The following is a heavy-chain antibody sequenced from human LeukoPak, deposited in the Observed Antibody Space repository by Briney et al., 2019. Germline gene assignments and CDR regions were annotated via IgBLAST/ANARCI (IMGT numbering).Heavy chain of an antibody. D-gene: IGHD1-1*01. J-gene: IGHJ4*02. V-gene: IGHV3-21*04. CDR2: ISSSSSYI. CDR3: TRSTGWYNTFDY. Sequence: PGGSLRLSCAASGFTFSSYSMNWVRQAPGKGLEWVSFISSSSSYIYYADSVKGRFTISRDNAKNYVYLQMNSLRTEDMAFYFCTRSTGWYNTFDYWGQGALVTVSS. CDR1: GFTFSSYS.